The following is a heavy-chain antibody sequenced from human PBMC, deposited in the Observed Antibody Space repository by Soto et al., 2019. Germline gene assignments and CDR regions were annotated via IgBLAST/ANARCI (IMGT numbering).Heavy chain of an antibody. CDR1: GFSFGGYA. J-gene: IGHJ4*02. Sequence: GGSPRPSRVAPGFSFGGYAMSRVGQAPGKGLEWVSAPSGSGSSTYYSDSVRGRFTISRDNSENTLYLQMNSLRAEDTAVYFCAKASKGYTGYDLDYWGQGT. CDR3: AKASKGYTGYDLDY. CDR2: PSGSGSST. D-gene: IGHD5-12*01. V-gene: IGHV3-23*01.